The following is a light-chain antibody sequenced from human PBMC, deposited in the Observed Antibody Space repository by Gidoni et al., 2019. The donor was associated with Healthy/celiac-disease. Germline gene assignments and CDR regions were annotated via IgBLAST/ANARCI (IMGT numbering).Light chain of an antibody. Sequence: DIQLTQSPSFLSASVGDRVTITCRASQDISSYLAWYQQKPGKAPELLIYAASSLQSGVPSRFSGRGSGTEFTLTISSLQPADFATYYCQQLNSYAFGQGTKVDSK. CDR3: QQLNSYA. CDR2: AAS. V-gene: IGKV1-9*01. J-gene: IGKJ2*01. CDR1: QDISSY.